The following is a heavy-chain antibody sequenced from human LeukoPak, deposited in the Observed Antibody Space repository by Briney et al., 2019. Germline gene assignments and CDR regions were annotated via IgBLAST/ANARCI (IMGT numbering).Heavy chain of an antibody. CDR1: GFTFSSYG. Sequence: GRSLRLSCAASGFTFSSYGMPWVRQAPGKGLEWVAVISYDGSNKYYADSVKGRFTISRDNSKNTLYLQMNSLRAEDTAVYYCAKASSPIGYFDYWGQGTLVTVSS. D-gene: IGHD3-10*01. CDR2: ISYDGSNK. V-gene: IGHV3-30*18. CDR3: AKASSPIGYFDY. J-gene: IGHJ4*02.